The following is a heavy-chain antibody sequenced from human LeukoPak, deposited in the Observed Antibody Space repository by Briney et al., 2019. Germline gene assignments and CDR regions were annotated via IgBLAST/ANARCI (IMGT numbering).Heavy chain of an antibody. CDR1: GFTFSSYA. CDR2: ISGSGGST. V-gene: IGHV3-23*01. J-gene: IGHJ4*02. Sequence: GGSPRLSCAASGFTFSSYAMSWVRQAPGKGLEWVSAISGSGGSTYYADSVKGRFTISRDNSKNTLYLQMNSLRAEDTAVYYCAKGYLSGGYCSSTSCYYFDYWGQGTLVTVSS. D-gene: IGHD2-2*01. CDR3: AKGYLSGGYCSSTSCYYFDY.